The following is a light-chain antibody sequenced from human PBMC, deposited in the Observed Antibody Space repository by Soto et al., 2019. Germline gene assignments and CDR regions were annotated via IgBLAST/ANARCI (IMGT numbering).Light chain of an antibody. CDR3: MIWPSNAVV. Sequence: QSVLTQPPSSSASPGESATLTCTLPSDINVGSYNIYWYQQKPGSPPRYLLYYYSDSDKGQGSVVPSRFSGSKDASANTGILLISGLQSEDESDYYCMIWPSNAVVFGGGTKLTVL. V-gene: IGLV5-37*01. J-gene: IGLJ2*01. CDR2: YYSDSDK. CDR1: SDINVGSYN.